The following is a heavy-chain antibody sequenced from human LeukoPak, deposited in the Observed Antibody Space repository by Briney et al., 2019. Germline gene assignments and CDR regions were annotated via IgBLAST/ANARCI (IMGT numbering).Heavy chain of an antibody. CDR1: GDSVSSNSAA. D-gene: IGHD1/OR15-1a*01. CDR3: ARKGTVTTPFDY. CDR2: TYYRSKWIS. Sequence: SQTLSLTCAISGDSVSSNSAAWNWIRQSPSRGLEWLGRTYYRSKWISDYAVSVKSRMTINADTSKNQFSLQVNSVTPEDMAVYYCARKGTVTTPFDYWGQGILVNVSS. J-gene: IGHJ4*02. V-gene: IGHV6-1*01.